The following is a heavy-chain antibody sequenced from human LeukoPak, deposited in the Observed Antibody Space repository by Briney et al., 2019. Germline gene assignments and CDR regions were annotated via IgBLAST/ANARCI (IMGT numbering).Heavy chain of an antibody. CDR2: IKGDGSST. CDR3: ARTYDFGRGPPGDAFDN. CDR1: AFTFNNYW. J-gene: IGHJ3*02. V-gene: IGHV3-74*01. D-gene: IGHD3-3*01. Sequence: GGSLRLSCVASAFTFNNYWMHWVRQAPGKGLVWVSRIKGDGSSTNYADSVRGRFTLSRDNARESVFLQMDSLRVDDTAVYYCARTYDFGRGPPGDAFDNWGPGTWVIVSS.